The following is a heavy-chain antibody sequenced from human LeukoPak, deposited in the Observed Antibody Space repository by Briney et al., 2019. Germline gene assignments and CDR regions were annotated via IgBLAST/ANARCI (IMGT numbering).Heavy chain of an antibody. Sequence: KSSETLSLTCTVSGGSISTYYWSWIRQPPGKELEWIGYIYNSGLVNYNPSLKSRVTISVDASRNQFSLNLNSVTAADAAIYYCARHGGQYDFDYWGQGTLVTVSS. D-gene: IGHD3-16*01. CDR2: IYNSGLV. J-gene: IGHJ4*02. V-gene: IGHV4-59*08. CDR3: ARHGGQYDFDY. CDR1: GGSISTYY.